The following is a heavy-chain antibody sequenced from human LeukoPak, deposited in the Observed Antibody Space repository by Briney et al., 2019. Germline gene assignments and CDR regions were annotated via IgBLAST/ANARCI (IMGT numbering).Heavy chain of an antibody. CDR1: GFTFSSYT. Sequence: GGSLRLSYAASGFTFSSYTMSWVRQAPGKGLEWVSAISGSGGSTYYADSVKGRFTISRDNSKNTLYLQMNSLRAEDTAVYYCAKDPYYDSSGYHDYWGQGTLVTVSS. D-gene: IGHD3-22*01. V-gene: IGHV3-23*01. J-gene: IGHJ4*02. CDR2: ISGSGGST. CDR3: AKDPYYDSSGYHDY.